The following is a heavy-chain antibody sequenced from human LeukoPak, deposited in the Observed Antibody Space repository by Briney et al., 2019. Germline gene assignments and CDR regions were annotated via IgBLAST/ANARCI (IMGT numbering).Heavy chain of an antibody. V-gene: IGHV4-39*07. CDR1: GGSISSSSYY. D-gene: IGHD2-2*02. J-gene: IGHJ4*02. CDR2: IYYSGST. CDR3: ARVVYPRYYFDY. Sequence: SETLSLTCTVSGGSISSSSYYWGWIRQPPGKGLEWIGSIYYSGSTYYNPSLKSRVTISVDTSKDQFSLKLSSVTAADTAVYYCARVVYPRYYFDYWGQGTLVTVSS.